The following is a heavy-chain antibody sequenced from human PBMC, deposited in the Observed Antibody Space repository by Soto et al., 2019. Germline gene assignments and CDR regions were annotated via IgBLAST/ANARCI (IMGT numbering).Heavy chain of an antibody. V-gene: IGHV4-30-4*01. D-gene: IGHD7-27*01. Sequence: QVQLQESGPGLVKPSQTLSLTCTVSGGSITSDYSCWSWIRQPPGEGLEWIGHIFDSGTTYTNPSLRSQVAISLDPSKTHFSLTLSSVTAADTAVYYCARGPSGDKVHYWGQGALVTVSS. J-gene: IGHJ4*02. CDR1: GGSITSDYSC. CDR3: ARGPSGDKVHY. CDR2: IFDSGTT.